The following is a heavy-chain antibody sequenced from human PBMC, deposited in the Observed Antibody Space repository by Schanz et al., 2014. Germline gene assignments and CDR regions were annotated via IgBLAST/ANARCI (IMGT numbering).Heavy chain of an antibody. CDR1: GFIFSSYG. CDR3: ARVRRRIATPSTPSFRNYYYYAMDV. D-gene: IGHD6-13*01. Sequence: QVQLLQFGGGVVQPGRSLRLSCAASGFIFSSYGLHWVRQAPGKGLEWVAVIWSDGSGKYYADSVKGRFTISRDSPKNTLYLQMNRLRAEDTSVYFCARVRRRIATPSTPSFRNYYYYAMDVWGQGTTVTVSS. CDR2: IWSDGSGK. V-gene: IGHV3-33*01. J-gene: IGHJ6*02.